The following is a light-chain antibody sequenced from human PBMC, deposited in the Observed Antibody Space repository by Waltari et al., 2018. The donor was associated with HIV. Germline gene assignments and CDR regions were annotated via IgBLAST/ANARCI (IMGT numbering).Light chain of an antibody. CDR3: SSYAGSNNLL. J-gene: IGLJ2*01. CDR2: EVS. V-gene: IGLV2-8*01. Sequence: QSALTQPPSASGSPGQSVTISCTGTSSHVGGYNYVSWYQQHPGKAPKLMIYEVSKRPSGVPDRVSGAKSGNTASLTVSGLQAEDEADYYCSSYAGSNNLLFGGGTKLTVL. CDR1: SSHVGGYNY.